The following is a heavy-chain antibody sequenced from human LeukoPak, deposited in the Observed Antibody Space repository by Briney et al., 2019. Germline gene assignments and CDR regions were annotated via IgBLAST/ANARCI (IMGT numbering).Heavy chain of an antibody. CDR2: ISGSGSST. D-gene: IGHD4-11*01. J-gene: IGHJ4*02. V-gene: IGHV3-23*01. CDR3: ATDTGY. Sequence: GGSLRLSCAASRFTFSRYAMSWVRQAPVKGLEWVSAISGSGSSTYYADSVKGRFTISRDNSKNTLYLQMNGLRAEDAAVYYCATDTGYWGQGTLVTVSS. CDR1: RFTFSRYA.